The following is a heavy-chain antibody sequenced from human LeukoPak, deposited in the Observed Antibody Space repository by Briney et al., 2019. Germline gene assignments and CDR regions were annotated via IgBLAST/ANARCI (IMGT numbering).Heavy chain of an antibody. J-gene: IGHJ4*02. Sequence: PSETLSLTCTVSGGSINGYHWSWIRQPPGKGLEWVAYIYYSGSTNYNPSLKSRLTISVDTSKNQFSLRLSSVSAADTAVYYCARHSARGGDPDYWGQGTLVTVSS. D-gene: IGHD2-21*02. CDR3: ARHSARGGDPDY. CDR2: IYYSGST. CDR1: GGSINGYH. V-gene: IGHV4-59*08.